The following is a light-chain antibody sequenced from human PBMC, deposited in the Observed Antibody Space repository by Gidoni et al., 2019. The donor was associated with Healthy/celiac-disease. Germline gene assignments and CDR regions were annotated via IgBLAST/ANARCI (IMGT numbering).Light chain of an antibody. CDR1: QDISNY. CDR3: QQYDSGLT. V-gene: IGKV1-33*01. J-gene: IGKJ4*01. CDR2: DAS. Sequence: DIQMTQSPSSLSASVGDRVTITCQASQDISNYLNWYQQKPGKAPKLLIYDASNLETGVPSRFSGSGSGTDFTFTISSLQPEDIATYYCQQYDSGLTFGGXTKVEIK.